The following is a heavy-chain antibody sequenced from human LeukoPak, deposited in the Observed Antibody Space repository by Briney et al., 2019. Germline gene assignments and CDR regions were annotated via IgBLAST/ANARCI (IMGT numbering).Heavy chain of an antibody. D-gene: IGHD4-23*01. CDR2: IYHSGST. J-gene: IGHJ4*02. CDR3: ARPNSGGGDYDY. Sequence: PSETLSLTCTVSGYSISSGYYWGWIRQPPGKGLEWIGSIYHSGSTYYNPSLKSRVTISVDTSKNQFSLKLSSVTAADTAVYYCARPNSGGGDYDYWGQGTLVTVSS. V-gene: IGHV4-38-2*02. CDR1: GYSISSGYY.